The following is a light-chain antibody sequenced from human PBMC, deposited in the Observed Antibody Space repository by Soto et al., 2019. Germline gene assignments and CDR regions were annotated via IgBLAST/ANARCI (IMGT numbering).Light chain of an antibody. Sequence: IVLTHSPCTLSLSPGSRSTLSCRASQSVSSKYLDWYQKKHGKAPRLLIYGASSRATGIPERFSGSGYGTDFTITISSIETEDFEVYYCQQRSSWPITFGQGTRLEIK. CDR2: GAS. J-gene: IGKJ5*01. V-gene: IGKV3D-20*02. CDR3: QQRSSWPIT. CDR1: QSVSSKY.